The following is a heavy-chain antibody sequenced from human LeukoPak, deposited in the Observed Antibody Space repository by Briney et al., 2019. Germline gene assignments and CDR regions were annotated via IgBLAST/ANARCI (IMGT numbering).Heavy chain of an antibody. CDR3: ARGTEQWLVRGGRGSFDP. J-gene: IGHJ5*02. V-gene: IGHV1-2*02. CDR1: GYTFTSYD. CDR2: INPNSGGT. D-gene: IGHD6-19*01. Sequence: ASVKVSCKASGYTFTSYDINWVRQATGQGLEWMGWINPNSGGTNYAQKFQGRVTMTRDTSISTAYMELSRLRSDDTAVYYCARGTEQWLVRGGRGSFDPWGQGTLVTVSS.